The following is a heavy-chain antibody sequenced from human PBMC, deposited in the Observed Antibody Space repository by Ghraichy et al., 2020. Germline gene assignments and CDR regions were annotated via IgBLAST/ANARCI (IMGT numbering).Heavy chain of an antibody. Sequence: GGSLRLSCAASGFTFSSYSMHWVRQAPGRVLEWVAYIRYDGSDKFYVNSVKGRFTISRDNSKNTLYLQMNSLRVEDTAVYYCAKDGGSYSLDDYWGQGTLVTVSS. V-gene: IGHV3-30*02. CDR1: GFTFSSYS. D-gene: IGHD1-26*01. CDR3: AKDGGSYSLDDY. J-gene: IGHJ4*02. CDR2: IRYDGSDK.